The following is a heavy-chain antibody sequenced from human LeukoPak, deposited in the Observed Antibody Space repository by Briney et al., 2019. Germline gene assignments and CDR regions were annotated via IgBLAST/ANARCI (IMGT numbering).Heavy chain of an antibody. CDR1: GFTFSLHY. D-gene: IGHD3-9*01. J-gene: IGHJ4*02. CDR3: ARHRYFYFDL. Sequence: GGSLRLSCAASGFTFSLHYMGWVRQTPGKGLEWVANIKEDGSDTFYVESVKGRFTIFRDNAKNSAYLQMNILRAEDTAVYYCARHRYFYFDLWGQGTLVNVSS. CDR2: IKEDGSDT. V-gene: IGHV3-7*01.